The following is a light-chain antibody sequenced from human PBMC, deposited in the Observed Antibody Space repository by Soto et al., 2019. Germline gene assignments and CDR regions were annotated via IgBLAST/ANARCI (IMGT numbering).Light chain of an antibody. V-gene: IGKV1-5*01. J-gene: IGKJ1*01. CDR2: DAS. Sequence: DIQMTHSPSTLSASVGDRMTITCRASQSISSWLAWYQQKPGKAPKLLIYDASSLESGVPSRFSGSGSGTEFTLTISSLQPDDFATYYCQQYNSYWTFGQGTKV. CDR3: QQYNSYWT. CDR1: QSISSW.